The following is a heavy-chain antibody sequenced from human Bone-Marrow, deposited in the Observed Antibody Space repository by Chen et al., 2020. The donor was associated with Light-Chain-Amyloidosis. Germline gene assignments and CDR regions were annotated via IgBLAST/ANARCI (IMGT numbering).Heavy chain of an antibody. CDR2: INPAGNSI. J-gene: IGHJ3*02. CDR3: ARDPAYSAFDI. CDR1: GFTFSNFY. V-gene: IGHV3-7*05. D-gene: IGHD4-4*01. Sequence: EVQLVESGGGLVQPGGSLRLSCAASGFTFSNFYMTWVRQAPGRGLEWVTTINPAGNSINHLDSVRGRFTVSRDNAKNSLYLQMNSLTAEDTALYYCARDPAYSAFDIWGQGAMVTVSS.